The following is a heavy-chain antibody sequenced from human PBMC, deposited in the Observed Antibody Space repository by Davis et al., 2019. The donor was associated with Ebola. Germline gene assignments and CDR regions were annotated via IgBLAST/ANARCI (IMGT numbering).Heavy chain of an antibody. CDR1: GFTFSSYS. D-gene: IGHD2-8*01. J-gene: IGHJ6*02. Sequence: PGGSLRLSCAASGFTFSSYSMNWVRQAPGKGLEWVSSISSSSSTIYYADSVKGRFTISRDNAKNSLYLQMNSLRDEDTAVYYCARSSMVYASVNYYYYGMDVWGQGTTVTVSS. CDR3: ARSSMVYASVNYYYYGMDV. V-gene: IGHV3-48*02. CDR2: ISSSSSTI.